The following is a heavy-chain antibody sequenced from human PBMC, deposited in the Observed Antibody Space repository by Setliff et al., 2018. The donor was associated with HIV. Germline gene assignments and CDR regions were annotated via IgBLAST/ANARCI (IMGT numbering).Heavy chain of an antibody. J-gene: IGHJ4*02. CDR2: INHSGRT. Sequence: SETLSLTCTVSGASIDSGDHFWSWIRQSPGKGLEWIGEINHSGRTKYNPSLKSRITISLDTSKNQFSLKLSPVTAADTAVYYCTRRRGPMVRGVDPTPSYYFDYWGQGTLVTVSS. CDR3: TRRRGPMVRGVDPTPSYYFDY. V-gene: IGHV4-61*08. D-gene: IGHD3-10*01. CDR1: GASIDSGDHF.